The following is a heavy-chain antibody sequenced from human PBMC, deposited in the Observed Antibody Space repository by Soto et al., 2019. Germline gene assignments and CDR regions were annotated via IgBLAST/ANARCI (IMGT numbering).Heavy chain of an antibody. D-gene: IGHD3-9*01. J-gene: IGHJ5*02. V-gene: IGHV4-31*03. CDR2: IYYSGST. Sequence: SETLSLTCTVSGGSISSGGYYWSWIRQHPGKGLEGIGYIYYSGSTYYNPSLKSRVTISVDTSKNQFSLKLSSVTAADTAVYYCATLGNNYDILTGYLWGQGTLVTVSS. CDR1: GGSISSGGYY. CDR3: ATLGNNYDILTGYL.